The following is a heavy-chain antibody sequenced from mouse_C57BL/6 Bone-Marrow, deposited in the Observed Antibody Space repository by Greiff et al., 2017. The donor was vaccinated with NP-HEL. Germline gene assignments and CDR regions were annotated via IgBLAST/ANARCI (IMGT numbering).Heavy chain of an antibody. Sequence: VQLKESGPELVKPGASVKISCKASGYSFTDYNMNWVKQSNGKSLEWIGVINPNYGTTSYNQKFKGKATLTVDKSSSTAYMQLNSLTSEDSAVYYCARLGYYGSWYFDVWGTGTTVTVSS. D-gene: IGHD1-1*01. CDR2: INPNYGTT. CDR3: ARLGYYGSWYFDV. V-gene: IGHV1-39*01. J-gene: IGHJ1*03. CDR1: GYSFTDYN.